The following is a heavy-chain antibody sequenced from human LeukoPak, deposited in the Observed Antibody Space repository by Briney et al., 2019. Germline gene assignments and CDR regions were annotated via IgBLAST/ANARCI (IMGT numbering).Heavy chain of an antibody. D-gene: IGHD6-13*01. Sequence: GGSLRLSCSASGFTFNTYGMHWVRQAPGKGLEWVAFIRYDGSDKYYADSVKGRFTISRDNSKNTVYLQMNSLRAEDTAVYYCARDFGIAAAGDFDYWGQGTLVTVSS. CDR1: GFTFNTYG. CDR3: ARDFGIAAAGDFDY. CDR2: IRYDGSDK. J-gene: IGHJ4*02. V-gene: IGHV3-30*02.